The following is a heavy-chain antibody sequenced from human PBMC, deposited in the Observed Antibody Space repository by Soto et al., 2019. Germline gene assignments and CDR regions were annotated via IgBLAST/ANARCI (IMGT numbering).Heavy chain of an antibody. CDR3: ARGGRGSGLYFLYYFDL. CDR1: AGSLSNYY. CDR2: IYHTGST. V-gene: IGHV4-59*01. J-gene: IGHJ4*02. Sequence: QVQLQESGPGLVKPSETLSLTCSVSAGSLSNYYWTWIRQSPGMGLEWIGEIYHTGSTKYNPSLKSRVAISVDMSKNQFSLTLSSMTPADTAVYYCARGGRGSGLYFLYYFDLWSQGTLITVSS. D-gene: IGHD6-19*01.